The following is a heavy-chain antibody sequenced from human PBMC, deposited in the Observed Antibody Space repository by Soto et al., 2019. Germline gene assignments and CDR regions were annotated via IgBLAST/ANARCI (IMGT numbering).Heavy chain of an antibody. CDR1: GDSMTSYY. J-gene: IGHJ6*02. V-gene: IGHV4-59*01. CDR3: ARKWRGGLLSGLDV. CDR2: IYYSGST. Sequence: SETLSLTCTVSGDSMTSYYWNWIRQSPGKGVEWMGYIYYSGSTNYNPSLKGRVTISVDTSKSQFSLKLSSVTAADTAVYYCARKWRGGLLSGLDVGGQGTTVTVSS. D-gene: IGHD2-15*01.